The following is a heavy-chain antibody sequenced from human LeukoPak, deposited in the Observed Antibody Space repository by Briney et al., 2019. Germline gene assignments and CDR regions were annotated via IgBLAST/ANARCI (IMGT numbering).Heavy chain of an antibody. V-gene: IGHV3-11*03. CDR2: ISSSSSYT. CDR3: ARHLSLGYCSSTSWYGGEGWFDP. J-gene: IGHJ5*02. D-gene: IGHD2-2*01. Sequence: GGSLRLSCAASGFTFSDYYMSWIRQAPGKGLEWVSYISSSSSYTNYADSVKGRFTISIDNAKNSLYLQMNSLRAEDTAVYYCARHLSLGYCSSTSWYGGEGWFDPWGQGTLVTASS. CDR1: GFTFSDYY.